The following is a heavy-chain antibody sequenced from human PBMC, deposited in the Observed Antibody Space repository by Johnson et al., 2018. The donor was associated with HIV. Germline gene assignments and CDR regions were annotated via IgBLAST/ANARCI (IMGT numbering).Heavy chain of an antibody. D-gene: IGHD1-1*01. Sequence: VQLVESGGGVVQPGRSLRLSCAASGFTLSTYTIYWVRQAPGKGLEWEAVISYDGSNKYYADSVKGRFTISRDNSKNTLYLQVNSLKAEDTAGYFCATVWRNEGRHAFDIWGQGTMVTVSS. J-gene: IGHJ3*02. V-gene: IGHV3-30-3*01. CDR3: ATVWRNEGRHAFDI. CDR1: GFTLSTYT. CDR2: ISYDGSNK.